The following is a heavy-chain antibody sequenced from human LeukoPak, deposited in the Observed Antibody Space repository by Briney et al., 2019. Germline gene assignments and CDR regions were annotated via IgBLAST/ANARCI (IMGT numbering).Heavy chain of an antibody. CDR1: GYTFTGYY. CDR3: ARSRLGQPHHFDY. V-gene: IGHV1-2*04. Sequence: GASVKVSCKASGYTFTGYYMHWVRQAPGQGLEWMGWINPNSGGTNYAQKFQGWVTMTRDTSISTAYMELSRLRSDDTAVYYCARSRLGQPHHFDYWGQGTLVTVSS. CDR2: INPNSGGT. J-gene: IGHJ4*02. D-gene: IGHD1-14*01.